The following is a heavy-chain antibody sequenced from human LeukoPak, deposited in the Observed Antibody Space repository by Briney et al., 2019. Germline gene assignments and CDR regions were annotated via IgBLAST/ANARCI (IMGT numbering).Heavy chain of an antibody. CDR1: GGSISSSPYY. CDR3: ARVAVAATYFDY. J-gene: IGHJ4*02. V-gene: IGHV4-39*07. D-gene: IGHD6-19*01. CDR2: IYYSGTT. Sequence: PSETLSLTCTVSGGSISSSPYYWGWIRQPPGKGLEWIGSIYYSGTTHYSPSLESRVTISVDTSKNQFSLKLSSVTAADTAVYYCARVAVAATYFDYWGQGTLVTVSS.